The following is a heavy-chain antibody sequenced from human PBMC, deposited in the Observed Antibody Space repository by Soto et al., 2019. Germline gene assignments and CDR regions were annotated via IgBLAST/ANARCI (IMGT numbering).Heavy chain of an antibody. CDR2: IYYSGST. CDR1: GGSISSYY. D-gene: IGHD1-7*01. CDR3: ASLTSTGTQEAAFDY. J-gene: IGHJ4*02. V-gene: IGHV4-59*08. Sequence: SETLSLTCTVSGGSISSYYWSWIRQPPGKGLEWIGYIYYSGSTNYNPSLKSRVTISVDTSKNQFSLKLSSVTAADTAVYYCASLTSTGTQEAAFDYWGQGTLVTVSS.